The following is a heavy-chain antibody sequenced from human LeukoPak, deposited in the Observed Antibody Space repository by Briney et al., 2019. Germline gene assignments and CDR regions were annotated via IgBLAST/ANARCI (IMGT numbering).Heavy chain of an antibody. CDR2: IWYDGSNK. Sequence: GGSLRLSCAASGFTFSSYGMPWVRQAPGKGLEWVAVIWYDGSNKYYADSVKGRFTISRDNSKNTLYLQMNSLRAEDTAVYYCARDQYYDSSGYWGSPPRYWGQGTLVTVSS. J-gene: IGHJ4*02. CDR1: GFTFSSYG. D-gene: IGHD3-22*01. CDR3: ARDQYYDSSGYWGSPPRY. V-gene: IGHV3-33*01.